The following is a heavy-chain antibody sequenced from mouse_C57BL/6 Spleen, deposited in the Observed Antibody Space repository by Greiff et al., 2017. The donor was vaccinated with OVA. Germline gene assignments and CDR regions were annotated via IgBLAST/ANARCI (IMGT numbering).Heavy chain of an antibody. V-gene: IGHV5-4*01. Sequence: EVQGVESGGGLVKPGGSLKLSCAASGFTFSSYAMSWVRQTPEKRLEWVATISDGGSYTYYPDNVKGRFTISRDNAKNNLYLQMSHLKSEDTAMYYCARAYGSSYVKAWFAYWGQGTLVTVSA. D-gene: IGHD1-1*01. CDR3: ARAYGSSYVKAWFAY. J-gene: IGHJ3*01. CDR2: ISDGGSYT. CDR1: GFTFSSYA.